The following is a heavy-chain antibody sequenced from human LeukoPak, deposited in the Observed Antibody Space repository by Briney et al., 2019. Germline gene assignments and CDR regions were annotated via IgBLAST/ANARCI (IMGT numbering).Heavy chain of an antibody. CDR2: ISYDGSNK. CDR3: AILGGHALHYFDY. J-gene: IGHJ4*02. CDR1: GFTFSSYG. V-gene: IGHV3-30*03. Sequence: PGGSLRLSCAASGFTFSSYGMHWVRQAPGKGLEWVAVISYDGSNKYYADSVKGRFTISRDNSKNTLYLQMNSLRAEDTAVYYCAILGGHALHYFDYWGQGTLVTVSS. D-gene: IGHD2-15*01.